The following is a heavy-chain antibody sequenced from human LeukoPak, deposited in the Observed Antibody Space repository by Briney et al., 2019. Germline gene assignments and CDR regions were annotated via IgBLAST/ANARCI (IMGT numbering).Heavy chain of an antibody. CDR3: AREKGFYSSSSGAYDI. CDR2: ISAYNGNT. CDR1: GYTFTSYG. J-gene: IGHJ3*02. V-gene: IGHV1-18*01. D-gene: IGHD6-6*01. Sequence: ASVKVSCKASGYTFTSYGISWVRQAPGQGLEWMGWISAYNGNTNYAQKLQGRVTMTTDTSTSTAYMELRSLRSDDTAVYYCAREKGFYSSSSGAYDIWGQGTMVTVSS.